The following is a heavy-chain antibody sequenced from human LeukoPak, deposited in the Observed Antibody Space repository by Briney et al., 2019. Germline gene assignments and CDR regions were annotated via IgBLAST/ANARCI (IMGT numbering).Heavy chain of an antibody. J-gene: IGHJ5*02. CDR2: INHSGST. Sequence: SETLSLTCAVYGGSFSGYYWSWIRQPPGKGLEWIGEINHSGSTNYNPSLKSRVTISVDTSKNQFSLKLSSVTAADTAVYYCARSLTYYDFWSGYSNWFDPWGQGTPVTVSS. D-gene: IGHD3-3*01. CDR3: ARSLTYYDFWSGYSNWFDP. V-gene: IGHV4-34*01. CDR1: GGSFSGYY.